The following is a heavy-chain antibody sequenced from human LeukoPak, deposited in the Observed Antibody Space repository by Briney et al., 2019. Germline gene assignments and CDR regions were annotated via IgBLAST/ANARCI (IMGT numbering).Heavy chain of an antibody. Sequence: SQTLSLTCAISGDSASSNSAAWNWIRQSPSRGLEWPGRTYYRSKWYNDYAVSVKSRITINPDTSKDQFSLQLNSVTPEDTAVYYCARDKSLYSSSWYVNWFDPWGQGTLVTVSS. CDR3: ARDKSLYSSSWYVNWFDP. CDR1: GDSASSNSAA. J-gene: IGHJ5*02. V-gene: IGHV6-1*01. CDR2: TYYRSKWYN. D-gene: IGHD6-13*01.